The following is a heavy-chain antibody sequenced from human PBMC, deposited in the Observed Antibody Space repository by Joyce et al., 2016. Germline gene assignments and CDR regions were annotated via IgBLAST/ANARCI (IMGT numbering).Heavy chain of an antibody. Sequence: EVQLVESGGGLVQPGGSLRLSCAASGFTFSSYWKHWVRQAPGRGLVWISRMKGDGSSTSDADSVKGRYTNSRDNAKNTRYLQMNSLRAEDTAVYYCERECPVGSYYYGSGGYFDYWGQGTLVTVSS. CDR2: MKGDGSST. V-gene: IGHV3-74*01. CDR3: ERECPVGSYYYGSGGYFDY. D-gene: IGHD3-10*01. CDR1: GFTFSSYW. J-gene: IGHJ4*02.